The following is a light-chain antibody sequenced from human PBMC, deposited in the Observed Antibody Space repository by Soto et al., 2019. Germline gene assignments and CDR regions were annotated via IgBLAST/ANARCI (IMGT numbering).Light chain of an antibody. CDR2: SAC. V-gene: IGKV1-12*01. CDR1: QPISSW. Sequence: IQMTQSPSSVSASVGDRVTITCRASQPISSWLAWYQQEPGQPPNLLIYSACTLRSGVPSRFSGSESGTLFTLAITNLQPEDFATYYCQQASSFPLTFGGGTKVEV. CDR3: QQASSFPLT. J-gene: IGKJ4*01.